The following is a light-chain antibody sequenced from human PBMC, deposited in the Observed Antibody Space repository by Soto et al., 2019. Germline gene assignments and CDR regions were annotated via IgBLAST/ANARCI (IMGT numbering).Light chain of an antibody. V-gene: IGKV3D-15*01. CDR3: QQYSVWPLT. Sequence: EIVFTQSPATLSVSPGERASLSCRASQSVSINLALYQQKPGQPPRLLIFGASTRATGIPARFSGSGSEAEFTLTISSLQSEDFAVYYCQQYSVWPLTFGGGTKVDIK. CDR1: QSVSIN. J-gene: IGKJ4*01. CDR2: GAS.